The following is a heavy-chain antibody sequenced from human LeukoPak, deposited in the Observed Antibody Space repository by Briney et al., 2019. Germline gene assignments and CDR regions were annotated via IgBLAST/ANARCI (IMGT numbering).Heavy chain of an antibody. Sequence: GRSLRPSCAASGFTFSSFAMSWVRQAPGQGLEWVSSMTGSGCRTKHADSVKGRFTISGDNSKNTLYLQMNRLRAEDTAVYYCAKDLISGDDYSIWTFDNWGQGTLVTVSS. CDR3: AKDLISGDDYSIWTFDN. D-gene: IGHD4-11*01. CDR1: GFTFSSFA. J-gene: IGHJ4*02. CDR2: MTGSGCRT. V-gene: IGHV3-23*01.